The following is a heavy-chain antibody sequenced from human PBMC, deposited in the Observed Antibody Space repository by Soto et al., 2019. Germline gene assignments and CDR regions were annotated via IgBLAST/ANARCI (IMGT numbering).Heavy chain of an antibody. D-gene: IGHD5-12*01. V-gene: IGHV4-59*02. CDR1: GGSVSSYY. CDR3: ARNNSGYDSADYYGMDV. Sequence: SESLSITCTVSGGSVSSYYWSWIRQPPGKGLEWIGYIYYSGSTNYNPSLKSRVTISVDTSKNQFSLKLSSVTAADTAVYYCARNNSGYDSADYYGMDVWGQGTTVTVSS. J-gene: IGHJ6*02. CDR2: IYYSGST.